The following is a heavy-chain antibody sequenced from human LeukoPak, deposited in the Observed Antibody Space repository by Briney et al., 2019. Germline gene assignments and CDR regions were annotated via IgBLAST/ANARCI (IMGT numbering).Heavy chain of an antibody. CDR3: ARAYRFEWELPYYFDY. D-gene: IGHD1-26*01. CDR2: IRYHGSDK. V-gene: IGHV3-30*02. CDR1: GFTFSGSG. Sequence: GGSLRLSCAASGFTFSGSGMHWVRQAPGKGLEWVAFIRYHGSDKYYADSVKGRFTISRDNSKNTLYLQMNSLRAEDTAVYYCARAYRFEWELPYYFDYWGQGTLVTVSS. J-gene: IGHJ4*02.